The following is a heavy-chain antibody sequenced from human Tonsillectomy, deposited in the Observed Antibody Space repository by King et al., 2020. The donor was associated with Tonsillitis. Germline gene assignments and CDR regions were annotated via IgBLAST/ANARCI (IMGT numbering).Heavy chain of an antibody. V-gene: IGHV3-74*01. CDR1: GFTFRNYW. Sequence: EVQLVESGGGLVPLGGSLRLSCAAAGFTFRNYWMHWVRQVPGKGLVWVSCINNDGTKTYYAESVKGRFTVSRDNAKKTVWLQMNSLRGEDTAMYYCARGGSGAVAGDGGYWGQGTLVTVSS. D-gene: IGHD6-19*01. CDR2: INNDGTKT. CDR3: ARGGSGAVAGDGGY. J-gene: IGHJ4*02.